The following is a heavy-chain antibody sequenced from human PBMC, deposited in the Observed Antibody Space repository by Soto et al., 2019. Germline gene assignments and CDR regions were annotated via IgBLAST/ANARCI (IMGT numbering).Heavy chain of an antibody. J-gene: IGHJ6*03. CDR1: GFTFSSYG. CDR3: ARDHMSMDV. V-gene: IGHV3-33*01. Sequence: GGSLRLSCAASGFTFSSYGMHWVRLAPGKGLERVAVIWYDGSNKYYADSVKGRFTISRDNSKNTLYLQMNSLRAEDTAVYYCARDHMSMDVWGKGTKVTVSS. CDR2: IWYDGSNK.